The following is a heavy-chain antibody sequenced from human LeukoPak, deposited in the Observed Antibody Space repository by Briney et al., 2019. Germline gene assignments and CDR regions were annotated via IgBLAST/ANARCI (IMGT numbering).Heavy chain of an antibody. V-gene: IGHV4-59*08. CDR3: ARHLPGYSNTWPGP. CDR2: IYYTGST. D-gene: IGHD4-11*01. CDR1: GGSISDYY. J-gene: IGHJ5*02. Sequence: PSETLSLTCSVSGGSISDYYWSWIRQPPGMGLEWIGYIYYTGSTNYNPSLKSRVTISVDTSKNQFSLKLRSVAAADTAVYYCARHLPGYSNTWPGPWGQGNLVTVSS.